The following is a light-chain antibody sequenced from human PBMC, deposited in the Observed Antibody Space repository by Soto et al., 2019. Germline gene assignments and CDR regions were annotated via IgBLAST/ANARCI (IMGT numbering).Light chain of an antibody. CDR3: RQHDSMPLT. CDR2: AAS. V-gene: IGKV1D-16*01. J-gene: IGKJ4*01. Sequence: DIQMTQSPSSLSASVGDRVTITCRASQGISSWLAWYQQKPEKAPKSLIYAASNLQSGVPSRFSGSGSGTAFTLTFISQHPEDSTTYYCRQHDSMPLTFGGGTKVEIK. CDR1: QGISSW.